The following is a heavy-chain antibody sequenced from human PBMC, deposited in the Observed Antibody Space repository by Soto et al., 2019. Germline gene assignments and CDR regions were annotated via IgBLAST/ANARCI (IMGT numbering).Heavy chain of an antibody. D-gene: IGHD2-15*01. CDR1: GFTFSSYS. Sequence: PGGSLRLSCAASGFTFSSYSMNWVRQAPGKGLEWVSSISSSSSYIYYADSVKGRFTISRDNAKNSLYLQMNSLRAEDTAVYYCARDDCSGGSCYRPLDYWGQGTLVTVSS. J-gene: IGHJ4*02. V-gene: IGHV3-21*01. CDR3: ARDDCSGGSCYRPLDY. CDR2: ISSSSSYI.